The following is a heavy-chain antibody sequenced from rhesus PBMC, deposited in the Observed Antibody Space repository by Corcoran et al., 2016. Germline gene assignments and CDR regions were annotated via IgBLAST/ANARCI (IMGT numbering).Heavy chain of an antibody. CDR3: ARSGRTGYNYYFDY. V-gene: IGHV4-73*01. CDR2: IEGKSANN. CDR1: GGSISGYY. Sequence: QVKLQQWGEGLVKPSETLSLTCAVYGGSISGYYWSWIRQHPGKGLEWIGNIEGKSANNNHNPPTQNRVTISKDTSKNQFSLKLSSVTAADTAVYYCARSGRTGYNYYFDYWGQGVLVTVSS. J-gene: IGHJ4*01. D-gene: IGHD1-26*01.